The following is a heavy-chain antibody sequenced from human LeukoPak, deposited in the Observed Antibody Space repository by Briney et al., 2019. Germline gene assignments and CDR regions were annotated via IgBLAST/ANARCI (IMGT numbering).Heavy chain of an antibody. J-gene: IGHJ4*02. CDR1: GFTFSNYA. V-gene: IGHV3-23*01. D-gene: IGHD3-9*01. Sequence: GASLRLSCAASGFTFSNYAMSWVRQAPGKGLEWVSAITRSGSGIYYADSMKSRFTISRDNSKNTLYLQINSLRAEDTAVYYCAKWGDYDVLTGYYVSDYWGQGTLVTVSS. CDR3: AKWGDYDVLTGYYVSDY. CDR2: ITRSGSGI.